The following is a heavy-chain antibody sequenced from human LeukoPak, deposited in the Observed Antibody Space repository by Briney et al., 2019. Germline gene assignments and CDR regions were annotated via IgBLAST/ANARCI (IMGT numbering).Heavy chain of an antibody. J-gene: IGHJ6*03. Sequence: GGSLRLSCVASGFTLRSYVMNWVRQTPGKGLEWVSSISGSGDSTFYADSVKGRFSISRDNSRNTLYLQMNSLRAEDTAIYYCAKNGDRGAYCSGGTCYPYYYYYMDVWGKGTTVTISS. V-gene: IGHV3-23*01. D-gene: IGHD2-15*01. CDR1: GFTLRSYV. CDR2: ISGSGDST. CDR3: AKNGDRGAYCSGGTCYPYYYYYMDV.